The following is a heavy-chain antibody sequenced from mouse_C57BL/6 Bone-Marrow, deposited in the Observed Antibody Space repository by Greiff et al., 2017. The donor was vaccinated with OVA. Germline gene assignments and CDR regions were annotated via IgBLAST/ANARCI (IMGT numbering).Heavy chain of an antibody. V-gene: IGHV1-26*01. CDR1: GYTFTDYY. Sequence: VQLQQSGPELVKPGASVKISCKASGYTFTDYYMHWVKQSHGQSLEWIGDINPNNGGTSYTEKFKGKATLTVDKSSSTSYMELRSLPSEGSAVYYGASWLGRKGYYFDYWGQGTTLTVSS. J-gene: IGHJ2*01. D-gene: IGHD4-1*01. CDR3: ASWLGRKGYYFDY. CDR2: INPNNGGT.